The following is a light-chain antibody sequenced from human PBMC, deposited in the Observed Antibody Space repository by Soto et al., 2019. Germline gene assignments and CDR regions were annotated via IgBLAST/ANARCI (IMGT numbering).Light chain of an antibody. V-gene: IGKV1-5*01. Sequence: DIQMNQSPSTLSASVGDRFTITCRTSQNINNWLAWYLQKPGRAPKLRIKDGFSLETGVPSSFSGSGAGTDLTLTISSLQPEDFATFYCQPYHTYPYTFGQGTKLEIK. CDR1: QNINNW. CDR2: DGF. CDR3: QPYHTYPYT. J-gene: IGKJ2*01.